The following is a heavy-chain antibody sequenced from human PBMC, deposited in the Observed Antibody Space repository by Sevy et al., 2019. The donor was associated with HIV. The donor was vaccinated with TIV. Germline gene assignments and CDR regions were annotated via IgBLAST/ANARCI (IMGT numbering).Heavy chain of an antibody. CDR2: IRYDGSNK. CDR3: ARGRIAAAPPVDY. D-gene: IGHD6-13*01. V-gene: IGHV3-30*02. Sequence: GGSLRLSCAASRFSFNAYGMHWVRQAPGKGLEWVAFIRYDGSNKYYADSVKGRFTISRDDSKNTLYLQMNSLRAEDTALYYCARGRIAAAPPVDYWGQGTLVTVSS. CDR1: RFSFNAYG. J-gene: IGHJ4*02.